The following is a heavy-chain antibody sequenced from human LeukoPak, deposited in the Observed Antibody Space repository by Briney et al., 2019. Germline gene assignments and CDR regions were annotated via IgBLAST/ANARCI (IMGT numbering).Heavy chain of an antibody. CDR1: GYTFTSYG. V-gene: IGHV1-18*01. CDR3: AADRGVYYDSSGYYGHDAFDI. D-gene: IGHD3-22*01. J-gene: IGHJ3*02. Sequence: GASVKVSCKASGYTFTSYGISWVRQAPGQGLEWMGWISAYNGNTNYAQKLQGRVTMTTDTSTSTAYMELRSLRSEDTAVYYCAADRGVYYDSSGYYGHDAFDIRGQETMVTVSS. CDR2: ISAYNGNT.